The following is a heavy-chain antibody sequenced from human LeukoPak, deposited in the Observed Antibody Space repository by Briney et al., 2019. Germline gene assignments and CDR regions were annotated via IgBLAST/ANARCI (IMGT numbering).Heavy chain of an antibody. V-gene: IGHV3-30*02. CDR2: IRYDGSNE. D-gene: IGHD3-22*01. Sequence: GGSLRLSCAASGFTFSSYGMHWVRQAPGKGLEWVSFIRYDGSNEYYADSVRGRFTISRDNAKNSLFLQMDRLRAEDTAVYYCARESVRRISMRAKGFFDYWGQGTRVTVSS. J-gene: IGHJ4*02. CDR1: GFTFSSYG. CDR3: ARESVRRISMRAKGFFDY.